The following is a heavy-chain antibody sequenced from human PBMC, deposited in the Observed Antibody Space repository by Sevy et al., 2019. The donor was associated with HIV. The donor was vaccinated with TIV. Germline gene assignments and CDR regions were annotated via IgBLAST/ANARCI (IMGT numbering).Heavy chain of an antibody. Sequence: ASVKVSCKVSGYTLTELSMHWVRQAPGKGLEWMGGFDPEDGETIYAQKFQGRVTMTEDTSTETAYMELSSLRSEDTAVYYFATGATGTTAEYFQHWGQGTLVTVSS. D-gene: IGHD1-1*01. J-gene: IGHJ1*01. CDR1: GYTLTELS. CDR3: ATGATGTTAEYFQH. V-gene: IGHV1-24*01. CDR2: FDPEDGET.